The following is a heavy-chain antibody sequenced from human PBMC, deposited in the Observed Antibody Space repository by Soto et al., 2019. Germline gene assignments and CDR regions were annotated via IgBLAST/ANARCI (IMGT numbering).Heavy chain of an antibody. CDR3: ARFAGVRPPRNDAFDI. J-gene: IGHJ3*02. CDR1: GGTFSSYT. D-gene: IGHD1-1*01. Sequence: QVQLVQSGAEVKKPGSSVKVSCKASGGTFSSYTISWVRQAPGQGLEWMGRIIPILGIANYAQKFQGRVTIAADKSTSTAYMELSSLRSEDTAVYYCARFAGVRPPRNDAFDIWGQGTMVTVSS. V-gene: IGHV1-69*02. CDR2: IIPILGIA.